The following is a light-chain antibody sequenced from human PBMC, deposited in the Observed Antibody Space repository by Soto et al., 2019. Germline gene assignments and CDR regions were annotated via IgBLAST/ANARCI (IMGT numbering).Light chain of an antibody. V-gene: IGKV3-20*01. CDR2: GAS. CDR1: QSVSSN. CDR3: QQCGSSPET. Sequence: EIVLTQSPATLSLSPGERATLSCRASQSVSSNLAWYQQKPGQAPRLLIYGASSRATGIPDRFSGSGSGTDFTLTISRLEPEDFAVYYCQQCGSSPETFGQGTKVDIK. J-gene: IGKJ1*01.